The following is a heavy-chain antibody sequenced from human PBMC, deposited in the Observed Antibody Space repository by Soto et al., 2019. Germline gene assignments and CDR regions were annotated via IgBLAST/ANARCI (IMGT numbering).Heavy chain of an antibody. CDR2: ISSSSSYI. D-gene: IGHD2-2*01. V-gene: IGHV3-21*01. CDR3: ASHLAVGYCSSTSCSDDY. J-gene: IGHJ4*02. Sequence: GGSLRLSCAASGFTFSSYSMNWVRQAPGKGLEWVSSISSSSSYIYYADSVKGRFNISRDNAKNSLYLQMNSLRAEDTAVYYCASHLAVGYCSSTSCSDDYWGQGTLVTVSS. CDR1: GFTFSSYS.